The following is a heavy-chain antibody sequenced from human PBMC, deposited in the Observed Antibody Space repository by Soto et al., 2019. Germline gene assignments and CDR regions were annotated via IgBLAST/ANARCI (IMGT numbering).Heavy chain of an antibody. CDR3: ARRARPDFYYMDV. D-gene: IGHD6-6*01. CDR1: GFTLSGYA. V-gene: IGHV3-64*01. J-gene: IGHJ6*03. Sequence: EVQLAESGGGLAQPGGSLRLSCAASGFTLSGYAMDWVRQAPGKGREYVSGSSSNGVGTYYANSVQGRFTISRDNSKNTVYLQMGSLRPEDMAVYYCARRARPDFYYMDVWGKGTTVTVSS. CDR2: SSSNGVGT.